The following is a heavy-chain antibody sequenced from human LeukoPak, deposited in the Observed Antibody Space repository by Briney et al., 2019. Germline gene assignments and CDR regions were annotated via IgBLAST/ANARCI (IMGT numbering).Heavy chain of an antibody. V-gene: IGHV1-69*04. CDR3: ARVGGCSSTSCHPFDY. J-gene: IGHJ4*02. D-gene: IGHD2-2*01. Sequence: SVKVSCKASGGTFSSYAISWVRQAPGQGLEWMGRIIPILGIANYAQKFQGRVTITADKFTSTAYMELSSLRSEDTAVYYYARVGGCSSTSCHPFDYWGQGTLVTVSS. CDR1: GGTFSSYA. CDR2: IIPILGIA.